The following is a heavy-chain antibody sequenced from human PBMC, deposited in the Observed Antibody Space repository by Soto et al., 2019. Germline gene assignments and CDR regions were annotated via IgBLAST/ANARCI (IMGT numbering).Heavy chain of an antibody. D-gene: IGHD3-22*01. CDR3: ARYYYDSSGPTYYFDY. J-gene: IGHJ4*02. CDR1: GGSISSSNW. V-gene: IGHV4-4*02. CDR2: IYHSGST. Sequence: SETLSLTCAVSGGSISSSNWWSWVRQPPGKGLEWIGEIYHSGSTNYNPSLKSRVTISVDKSKNQFSLKLSSVTAADTAVYYCARYYYDSSGPTYYFDYWGQGTLVTVS.